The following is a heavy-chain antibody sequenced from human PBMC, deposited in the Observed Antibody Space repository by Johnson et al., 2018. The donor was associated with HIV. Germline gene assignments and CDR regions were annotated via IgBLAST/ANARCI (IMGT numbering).Heavy chain of an antibody. CDR3: AKGVTSSSSWQDDAFDI. CDR1: GFTFSDYY. Sequence: QVQLVESGGGLVKPGGSLRLSCAASGFTFSDYYMSWIRQAPGKGLEWVSYYGDSVRSRFHISRDNSQNTVSLQMNSLRVEATAVYYCAKGVTSSSSWQDDAFDIWGQGTVVTVSS. D-gene: IGHD6-13*01. V-gene: IGHV3-11*06. J-gene: IGHJ3*02.